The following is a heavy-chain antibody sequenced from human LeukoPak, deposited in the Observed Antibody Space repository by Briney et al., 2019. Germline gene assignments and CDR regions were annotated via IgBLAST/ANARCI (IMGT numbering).Heavy chain of an antibody. V-gene: IGHV2-5*01. D-gene: IGHD3-3*01. Sequence: SGPTLVKPTQTLTLTCTLSGSSLTTSGVGVGWIRQPPGKALEWLALIYWNDDKRYSPSLKSRLAITKDTSKNQVVLIMTDMDPVDTATYYCAHRVQKARVACFDYWGQGTLVTVSS. CDR2: IYWNDDK. CDR3: AHRVQKARVACFDY. CDR1: GSSLTTSGVG. J-gene: IGHJ4*02.